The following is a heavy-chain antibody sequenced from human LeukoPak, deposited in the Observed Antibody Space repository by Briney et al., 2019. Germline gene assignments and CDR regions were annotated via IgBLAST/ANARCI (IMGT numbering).Heavy chain of an antibody. D-gene: IGHD3-22*01. J-gene: IGHJ4*02. Sequence: GGSLRLSCAASGFTVSSNYMSWVRQAPGKGLEWVSAISGSGGSTYYADSVKGRFTISRDNSKNTLYLQMNSLRAEDTAVYYCAKPPYDSSGYYYQTPFDYWGQGTLVTVSS. CDR1: GFTVSSNY. V-gene: IGHV3-23*01. CDR3: AKPPYDSSGYYYQTPFDY. CDR2: ISGSGGST.